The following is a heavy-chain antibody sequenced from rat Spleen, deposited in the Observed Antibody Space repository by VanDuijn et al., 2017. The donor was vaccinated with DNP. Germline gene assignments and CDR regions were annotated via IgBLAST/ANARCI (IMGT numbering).Heavy chain of an antibody. Sequence: EVQLVESGGGLVQPGRSLKLSCAASGFTFSYYWMAWIRQVPGKGLEWIASITGGGGTTSYPDSVKGRFTISRDDAKNTLYLQMDSLRSEETATYYCARVQLGYYALDAWGQGTSVTVSS. V-gene: IGHV5S11*01. CDR1: GFTFSYYW. CDR3: ARVQLGYYALDA. D-gene: IGHD5-1*01. J-gene: IGHJ4*01. CDR2: ITGGGGTT.